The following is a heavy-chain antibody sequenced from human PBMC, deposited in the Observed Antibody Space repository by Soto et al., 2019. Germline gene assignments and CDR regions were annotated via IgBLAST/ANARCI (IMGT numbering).Heavy chain of an antibody. Sequence: QVQLVESGGGVVQPGRSLRLSCAASGFSLSSYGMHWVRQAPGKGLEWVADSSFDGSDAHYADSVKGRFTISRDSSTLYLQMNSLRGDDTATYFCVRELGFSSTWPAYWGQWTLVTVSS. CDR3: VRELGFSSTWPAY. V-gene: IGHV3-30*19. CDR2: SSFDGSDA. D-gene: IGHD2-2*01. J-gene: IGHJ4*02. CDR1: GFSLSSYG.